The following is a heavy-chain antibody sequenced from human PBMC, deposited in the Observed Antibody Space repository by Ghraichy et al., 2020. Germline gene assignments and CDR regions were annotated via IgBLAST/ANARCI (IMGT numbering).Heavy chain of an antibody. D-gene: IGHD3-3*01. V-gene: IGHV4-59*01. J-gene: IGHJ6*02. CDR3: ARVPTMFGVAPWGMDI. Sequence: SPTLSLTCTVSGASISGFYWSWIRQPPGRGLEWIGHIYYSGTTNYSPSLKSRLTLSVDRSQNLVSLRLSSMTSADTAVYYCARVPTMFGVAPWGMDIWGQGTTVTVS. CDR1: GASISGFY. CDR2: IYYSGTT.